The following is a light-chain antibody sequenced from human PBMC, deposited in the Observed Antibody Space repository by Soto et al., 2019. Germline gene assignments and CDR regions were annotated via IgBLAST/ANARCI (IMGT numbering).Light chain of an antibody. CDR3: QQYGSSLVT. CDR2: GAS. CDR1: QSVSSGY. V-gene: IGKV3-20*01. J-gene: IGKJ1*01. Sequence: EIVLTQSPGTLSLSPGERATLSCRASQSVSSGYLGWYQQKPGQTPRLLIYGASSRATGIPDRFSGSGSGTDFTLTISRLEPEDFALYYCQQYGSSLVTFGQGTKVEIK.